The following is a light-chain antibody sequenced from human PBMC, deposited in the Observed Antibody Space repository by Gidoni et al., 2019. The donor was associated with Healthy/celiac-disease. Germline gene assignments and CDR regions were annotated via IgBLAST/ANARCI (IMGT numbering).Light chain of an antibody. CDR2: DAS. CDR1: QSVSSY. J-gene: IGKJ4*01. V-gene: IGKV3-11*01. CDR3: QQRSNWPPFT. Sequence: EIVLTQSPVTLPLSPGERATLSCRASQSVSSYLAWYQQKPGQAPRLLIYDASNRATGIPARFSGSGSGTDFTLTISSLEPEDFAVYYCQQRSNWPPFTFGGGTKVEIK.